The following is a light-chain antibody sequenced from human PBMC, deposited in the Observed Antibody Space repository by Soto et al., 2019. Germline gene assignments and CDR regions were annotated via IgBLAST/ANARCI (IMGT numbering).Light chain of an antibody. V-gene: IGLV2-14*01. CDR2: EVS. Sequence: QSALTQPASVSGSPGQSITISCTRTSSDVGGYNYVSWYQQHPGKAPKLMIYEVSNRPSEVSNRFSGSKSGNTASLTISGLQAEDEGNYYCSSYTSGSTLVVFGGGTKLTVL. J-gene: IGLJ2*01. CDR1: SSDVGGYNY. CDR3: SSYTSGSTLVV.